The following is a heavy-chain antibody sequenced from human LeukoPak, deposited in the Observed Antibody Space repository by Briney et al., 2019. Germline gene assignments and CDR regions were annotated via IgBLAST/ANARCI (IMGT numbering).Heavy chain of an antibody. V-gene: IGHV3-23*01. CDR3: AKDRTQGSGWYLIFDY. CDR2: LSGNSITT. Sequence: PWGTLCLSCAASGFTYCISDMSWVRQAPGQGLEWVTNLSGNSITTYCADSLRGRFTISRDASKNTLYLQMDSLRVEDTAVYFCAKDRTQGSGWYLIFDYWSQGTLVTVSS. J-gene: IGHJ4*02. CDR1: GFTYCISD. D-gene: IGHD6-19*01.